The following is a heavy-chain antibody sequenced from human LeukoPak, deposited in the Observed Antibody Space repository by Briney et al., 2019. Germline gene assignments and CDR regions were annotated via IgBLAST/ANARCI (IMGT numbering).Heavy chain of an antibody. J-gene: IGHJ6*02. Sequence: GRSLRLSCAASGFTFSSYAMHWVRQAPGRGLEWVAVISYDGSNKYYADSVKGRFTISTDTSKNTLYLQMNSLRAEDTAVYYCARPLVSGHYYYYGMDVWGQGTTVTVSS. CDR3: ARPLVSGHYYYYGMDV. CDR2: ISYDGSNK. D-gene: IGHD1-26*01. V-gene: IGHV3-30*04. CDR1: GFTFSSYA.